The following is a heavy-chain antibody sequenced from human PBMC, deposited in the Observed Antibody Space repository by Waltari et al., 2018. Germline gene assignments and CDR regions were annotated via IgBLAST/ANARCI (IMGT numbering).Heavy chain of an antibody. D-gene: IGHD3-10*01. V-gene: IGHV3-23*01. CDR1: GFTFSSYG. Sequence: ELQLLESGGGLVQPGGSLRLSCAASGFTFSSYGMGWVRQSPGKGLEWLSSIATAASDEKTLYADSVKGRFTISRDNAKNTVYLQMNSLRAEYTALYYCAKIRGVTSPDFWGQGTLVTVSS. CDR3: AKIRGVTSPDF. J-gene: IGHJ4*01. CDR2: TAASDEKT.